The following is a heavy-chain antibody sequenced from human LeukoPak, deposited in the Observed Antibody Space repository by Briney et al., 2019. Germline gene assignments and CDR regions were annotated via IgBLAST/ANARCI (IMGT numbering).Heavy chain of an antibody. J-gene: IGHJ4*02. CDR1: GFTFDDYA. Sequence: GGSLRLSCAASGFTFDDYAMHWVRQAPGKGLEWVSGISWNSGSIGYADSVKGRFTISRDNAKNSLYLQMNSLRAEDTALYYCAKDNYYDSSGYYGYWGQRTLVTVSS. CDR2: ISWNSGSI. V-gene: IGHV3-9*01. D-gene: IGHD3-22*01. CDR3: AKDNYYDSSGYYGY.